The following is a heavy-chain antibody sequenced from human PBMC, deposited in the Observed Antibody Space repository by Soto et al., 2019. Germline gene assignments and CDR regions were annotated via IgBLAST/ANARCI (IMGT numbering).Heavy chain of an antibody. V-gene: IGHV1-46*01. J-gene: IGHJ4*02. CDR3: ARALRYYYDSSGYYHFDY. D-gene: IGHD3-22*01. CDR2: INPSGGST. CDR1: GYTFTSQN. Sequence: ASVKVSCKASGYTFTSQNMHWVRQAPGQGLEWMGVINPSGGSTSYAQKFQGRVTMTRDTSTSTVYMELSSLRSEDTAVYYCARALRYYYDSSGYYHFDYWGQGTLVTVSS.